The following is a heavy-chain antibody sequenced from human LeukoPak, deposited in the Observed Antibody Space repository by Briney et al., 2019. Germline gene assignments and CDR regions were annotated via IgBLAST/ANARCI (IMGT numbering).Heavy chain of an antibody. Sequence: GGSLRLSCAASGFTFSSYAMSWVRQAPGKGLEWVSAISGSGGSTYYAYSVKGRFTISRDTSKNTLYLQMNSLRAEDTAVYYCAKMMGVWFGELFGYWGQGTLVTVSS. J-gene: IGHJ4*02. CDR2: ISGSGGST. D-gene: IGHD3-10*01. CDR1: GFTFSSYA. CDR3: AKMMGVWFGELFGY. V-gene: IGHV3-23*01.